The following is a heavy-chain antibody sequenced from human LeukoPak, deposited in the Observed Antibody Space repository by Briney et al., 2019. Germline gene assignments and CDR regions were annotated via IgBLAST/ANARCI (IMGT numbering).Heavy chain of an antibody. Sequence: SETLSLTCTVSGGSISSNYWSWIRQPAGKGLEWIGHIYTSGSTIYNPSLKSRVTMSVDTSKNQFSLKLNSVTAADTAVYYCARTVVVTASYYFDYWGQGTLVTVS. CDR3: ARTVVVTASYYFDY. J-gene: IGHJ4*02. V-gene: IGHV4-4*07. CDR2: IYTSGST. D-gene: IGHD2-2*01. CDR1: GGSISSNY.